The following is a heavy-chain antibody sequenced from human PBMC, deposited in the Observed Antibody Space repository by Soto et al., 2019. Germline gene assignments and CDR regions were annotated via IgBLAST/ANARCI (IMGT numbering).Heavy chain of an antibody. V-gene: IGHV3-23*01. J-gene: IGHJ2*01. CDR3: ARKVLGSTSRPDWWYFDL. D-gene: IGHD2-2*01. CDR1: GFTFINYA. Sequence: VQLLESGGGLVQPGGSLRLSCVGSGFTFINYAMNWVRQTPGKGLEWVSTISGVGDRTFDADTVKGRFTISRDNSKNTVNMQMNSPRADDTAVDYCARKVLGSTSRPDWWYFDLWGRGTLVTVSS. CDR2: ISGVGDRT.